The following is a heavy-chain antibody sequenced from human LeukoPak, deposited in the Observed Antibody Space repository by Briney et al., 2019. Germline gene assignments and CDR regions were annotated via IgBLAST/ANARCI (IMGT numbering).Heavy chain of an antibody. J-gene: IGHJ4*02. V-gene: IGHV3-30*02. Sequence: GGSLRLSCAASGFTFSSYGMHWVRQAPGKGLEWVAFIRYDGSNKYYADSVKGRFTISRDNSKNTLYLHVNSLRPEDTAVYYCARRKGYYDSSGYSTTYYFDYWGQGTLVTVSS. CDR1: GFTFSSYG. CDR3: ARRKGYYDSSGYSTTYYFDY. CDR2: IRYDGSNK. D-gene: IGHD3-22*01.